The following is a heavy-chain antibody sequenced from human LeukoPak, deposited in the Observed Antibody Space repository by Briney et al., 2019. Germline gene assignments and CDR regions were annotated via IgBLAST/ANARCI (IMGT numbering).Heavy chain of an antibody. CDR3: ATTAETYYYYGMDV. V-gene: IGHV5-51*01. J-gene: IGHJ6*02. CDR1: GYSFTSYW. Sequence: NPGEPLHFSGKASGYSFTSYWSGWVRQIPGKGLEWMGIIYPGDSDTRYSPSFQGQVTISADKSISTPYLQWSSLKASDTAMYYCATTAETYYYYGMDVWGQGTTVTVSS. D-gene: IGHD6-13*01. CDR2: IYPGDSDT.